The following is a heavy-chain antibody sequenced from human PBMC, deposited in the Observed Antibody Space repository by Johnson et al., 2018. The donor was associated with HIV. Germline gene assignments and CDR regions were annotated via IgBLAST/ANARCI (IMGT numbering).Heavy chain of an antibody. V-gene: IGHV3-23*04. CDR1: GYTFSSYA. J-gene: IGHJ3*02. CDR2: VSGSSGSGGST. Sequence: VQLVESGGGLVRRGGSLRLSCAASGYTFSSYAMSWVRQAPGKGLEWISAVSGSSGSGGSTYYADSVKGRFTISRDNSKNTLYLQMNSLRAEDTAVYYCAGEEVVVPGHDAFDIWGQGTMVTVSS. CDR3: AGEEVVVPGHDAFDI. D-gene: IGHD3-22*01.